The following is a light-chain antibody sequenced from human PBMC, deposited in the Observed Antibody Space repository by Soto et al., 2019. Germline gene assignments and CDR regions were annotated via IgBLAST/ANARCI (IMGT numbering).Light chain of an antibody. Sequence: QSALTQPPSASGSPGQSVTISCIGTASDIGRYNYVSWYQHHPGKAPKLIIYEVTKRPSGVPDGFSGSKSGNTASLTVSGLQADDEADYYCNSYVGSNNYVFGTGTKLTVL. CDR1: ASDIGRYNY. J-gene: IGLJ1*01. V-gene: IGLV2-8*01. CDR2: EVT. CDR3: NSYVGSNNYV.